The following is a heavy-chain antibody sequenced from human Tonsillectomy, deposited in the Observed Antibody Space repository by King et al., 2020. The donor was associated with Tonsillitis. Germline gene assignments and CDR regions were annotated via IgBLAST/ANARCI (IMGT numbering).Heavy chain of an antibody. V-gene: IGHV5-10-1*03. Sequence: QLVQSGAEVKKPGESLKISCYGSGYSFTTYWISWVRQMPGKGLEWMGRIDPSDSYTNYSPSFQGHVTISADKSISTAYLQWSSLKASDTAMYYCVRHKPDHHYDTGGYPRGIQHWGQGTLVTVSS. CDR3: VRHKPDHHYDTGGYPRGIQH. CDR1: GYSFTTYW. CDR2: IDPSDSYT. D-gene: IGHD3-22*01. J-gene: IGHJ1*01.